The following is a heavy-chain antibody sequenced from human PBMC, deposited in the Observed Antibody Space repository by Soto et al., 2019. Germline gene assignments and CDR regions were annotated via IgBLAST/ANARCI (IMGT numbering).Heavy chain of an antibody. V-gene: IGHV3-21*01. D-gene: IGHD1-26*01. CDR2: ISSSSSYI. Sequence: PGGSLRLSCAASGFTFSSYIMNWVRQAPGKGLEWVSSISSSSSYIYYADSVKGRFTISRDNAKNSLYLQMNSLRAEDTAVYYCARGRPSIVGATVIDYWGQGTLVTVSS. CDR1: GFTFSSYI. J-gene: IGHJ4*02. CDR3: ARGRPSIVGATVIDY.